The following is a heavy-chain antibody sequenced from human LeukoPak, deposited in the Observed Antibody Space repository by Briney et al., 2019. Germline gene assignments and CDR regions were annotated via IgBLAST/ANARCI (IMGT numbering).Heavy chain of an antibody. J-gene: IGHJ5*02. V-gene: IGHV4-34*01. CDR1: GXSFSGYY. Sequence: PSETLSLTCAVYGXSFSGYYWSWILQPPGKGLEWIGEINHSGSTNYNPSLKSRVTISVDTSKNQFSLKLSSVTAADTAVYYCARRRMPRGAFDPWGQGTLVTVSS. CDR2: INHSGST. CDR3: ARRRMPRGAFDP. D-gene: IGHD1-14*01.